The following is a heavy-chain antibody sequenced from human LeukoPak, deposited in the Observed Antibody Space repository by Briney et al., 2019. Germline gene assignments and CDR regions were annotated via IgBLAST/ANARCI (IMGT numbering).Heavy chain of an antibody. CDR1: GGSISSGSYY. V-gene: IGHV4-61*02. D-gene: IGHD3-22*01. J-gene: IGHJ5*02. CDR3: ARDNYYDSSGYYYVQGWFGP. Sequence: PSETLSLTCTVSGGSISSGSYYWSWIRQPAGKGLEWIGRIYTSGSTNYNPSLKSRVTISVDTSKNQFSLKLSSVTAADTAVYYCARDNYYDSSGYYYVQGWFGPWGQGTLVTVSS. CDR2: IYTSGST.